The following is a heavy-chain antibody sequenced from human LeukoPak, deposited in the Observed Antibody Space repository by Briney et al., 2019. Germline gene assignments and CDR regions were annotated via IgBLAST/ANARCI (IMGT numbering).Heavy chain of an antibody. D-gene: IGHD3-22*01. CDR3: ARDVSYYYDNTGSPY. CDR2: IIPIFGTA. Sequence: SVKVSCKAFGGTFSSYAISWVRQAPGQGLEWMGGIIPIFGTANYAQKFQGRVTITADGSTSTAYMELSSLTSEDTAVYYCARDVSYYYDNTGSPYWGQGTLVTVSS. CDR1: GGTFSSYA. J-gene: IGHJ4*02. V-gene: IGHV1-69*13.